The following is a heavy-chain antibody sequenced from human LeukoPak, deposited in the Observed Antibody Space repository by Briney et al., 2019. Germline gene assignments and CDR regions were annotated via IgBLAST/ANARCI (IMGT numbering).Heavy chain of an antibody. Sequence: SETLSLTCTVSGGSVSSGSYYWSWIRQPPGKGLEWIGCIYYSGSTNYNPSLKSRVTISIDTSKNQFSLKLTSVTAADTAVYYCARDGQDYGDYDYYYGMDVWGKGTTVTVSS. J-gene: IGHJ6*04. D-gene: IGHD4-17*01. V-gene: IGHV4-61*01. CDR3: ARDGQDYGDYDYYYGMDV. CDR2: IYYSGST. CDR1: GGSVSSGSYY.